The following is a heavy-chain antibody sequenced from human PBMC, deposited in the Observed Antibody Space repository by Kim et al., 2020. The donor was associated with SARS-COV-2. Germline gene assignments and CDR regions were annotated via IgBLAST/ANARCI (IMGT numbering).Heavy chain of an antibody. J-gene: IGHJ4*02. CDR1: GFTLDDYA. CDR3: AKGLYGDYGGGTFDY. Sequence: GGSLRLSCAASGFTLDDYAMHWVRQAPGKGLEWVSGISWNSGSIGYADSVKGRFTISRDNAKNSLYLQMNSLRAEDTALYYCAKGLYGDYGGGTFDYWGQGALVTVSS. V-gene: IGHV3-9*01. D-gene: IGHD4-17*01. CDR2: ISWNSGSI.